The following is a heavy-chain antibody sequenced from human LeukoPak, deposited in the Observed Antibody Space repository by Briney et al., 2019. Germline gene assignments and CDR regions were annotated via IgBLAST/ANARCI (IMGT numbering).Heavy chain of an antibody. CDR3: ARDHPHYDILTGYSYYFDY. Sequence: ASVKVSCKASGYTFTGYYMHWVRQAPGQGLEWMGWINPNSGGTNYAQKFQGWVTMTRDTSISTAYMELSSLRSEDTAVYYCARDHPHYDILTGYSYYFDYWGQGTLVTVSS. CDR2: INPNSGGT. J-gene: IGHJ4*02. D-gene: IGHD3-9*01. CDR1: GYTFTGYY. V-gene: IGHV1-2*04.